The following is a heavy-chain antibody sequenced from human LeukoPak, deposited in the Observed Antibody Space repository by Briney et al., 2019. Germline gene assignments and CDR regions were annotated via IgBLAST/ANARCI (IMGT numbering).Heavy chain of an antibody. V-gene: IGHV3-23*01. J-gene: IGHJ4*02. Sequence: GGSLRLSCAASGFTFHNNGMSWVRQAPGKGLEWVSAISGSSRSTYHAESVKGRFTISRDNSKNTLYLQMNSLRAEDTAVYYCAKVYILTVSPAYFDYWGQGTLVTVSS. CDR1: GFTFHNNG. D-gene: IGHD3-9*01. CDR2: ISGSSRST. CDR3: AKVYILTVSPAYFDY.